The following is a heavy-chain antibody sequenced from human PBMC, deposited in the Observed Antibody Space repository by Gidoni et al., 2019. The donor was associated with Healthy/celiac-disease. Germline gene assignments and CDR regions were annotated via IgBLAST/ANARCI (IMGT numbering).Heavy chain of an antibody. D-gene: IGHD3-22*01. Sequence: MGGFDPEDGETIYAQKFQGRVTMTEDTSTDTAYMELSSLRSEDTAVYYCATGRTYYYDSSGYYWGLDYWGQGTLVTVSS. CDR2: FDPEDGET. CDR3: ATGRTYYYDSSGYYWGLDY. J-gene: IGHJ4*02. V-gene: IGHV1-24*01.